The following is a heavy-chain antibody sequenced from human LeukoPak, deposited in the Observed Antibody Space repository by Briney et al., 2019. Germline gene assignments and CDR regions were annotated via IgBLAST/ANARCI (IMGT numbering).Heavy chain of an antibody. V-gene: IGHV1-69*13. J-gene: IGHJ3*02. Sequence: SVKVSCKASGGTFSSYANSWVRQAPGQGLEWMGGIIPIFGTANYAQKFQGRVTITADESTSTAYMELSSLRSEDTAVYYCATRRDIVVYDAFDIWGQGTMVTVSS. CDR3: ATRRDIVVYDAFDI. CDR1: GGTFSSYA. CDR2: IIPIFGTA. D-gene: IGHD2-2*01.